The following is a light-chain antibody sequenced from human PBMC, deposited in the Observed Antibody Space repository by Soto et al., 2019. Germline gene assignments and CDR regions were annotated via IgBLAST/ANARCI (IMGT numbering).Light chain of an antibody. J-gene: IGKJ1*01. CDR1: QSISGW. CDR3: QHYNSYSEA. Sequence: DIQMTQSPSTLSASVGDRVTITGRASQSISGWLAWYQQKPGKAPKLLIYKASTLKSGVPSRFSGSGSGTEFTLTISSLQPDDFATYYCQHYNSYSEAFGQGTKVDIK. V-gene: IGKV1-5*03. CDR2: KAS.